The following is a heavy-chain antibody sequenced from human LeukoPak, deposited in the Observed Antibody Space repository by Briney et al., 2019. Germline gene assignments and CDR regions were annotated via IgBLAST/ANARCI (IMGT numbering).Heavy chain of an antibody. CDR3: AMATARTGTFDY. Sequence: SETLSLTCTVSGVSIITSNSYWGWIRQPPGKGLEWIGSIYYTGNTYYNASLKSQVSISIDTSKNQFSLKLSSVTAADTAVYYCAMATARTGTFDYWGQGTLVTVSS. CDR1: GVSIITSNSY. V-gene: IGHV4-39*01. J-gene: IGHJ4*02. CDR2: IYYTGNT. D-gene: IGHD5-12*01.